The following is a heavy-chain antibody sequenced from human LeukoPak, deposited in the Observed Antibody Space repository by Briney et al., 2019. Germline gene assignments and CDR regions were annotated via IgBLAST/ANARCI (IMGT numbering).Heavy chain of an antibody. Sequence: GASVKVSCKASGYTFTSYGISWVRQAPGQGLEWMGWISAYNGNTNYAQKLQGRVTMTTDTSTSTAYMELRSLRSDDTAVYYCAREMKYYYDSSGYPYWYFDLWGRGTLVTVSS. D-gene: IGHD3-22*01. J-gene: IGHJ2*01. CDR1: GYTFTSYG. CDR2: ISAYNGNT. V-gene: IGHV1-18*01. CDR3: AREMKYYYDSSGYPYWYFDL.